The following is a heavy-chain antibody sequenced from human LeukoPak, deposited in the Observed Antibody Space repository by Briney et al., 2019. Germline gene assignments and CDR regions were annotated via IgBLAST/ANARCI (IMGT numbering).Heavy chain of an antibody. V-gene: IGHV4-34*01. Sequence: SETLSLTCAVYGGSFSGYYWSWIRQPPGKELEWIGEINHSGSTDYNPSLKSRVTISVDTSKNQFSLKLSSVTAADTAVYYCARDSSGWPLDYWGQGTLVTVSS. CDR2: INHSGST. CDR3: ARDSSGWPLDY. CDR1: GGSFSGYY. J-gene: IGHJ4*02. D-gene: IGHD6-19*01.